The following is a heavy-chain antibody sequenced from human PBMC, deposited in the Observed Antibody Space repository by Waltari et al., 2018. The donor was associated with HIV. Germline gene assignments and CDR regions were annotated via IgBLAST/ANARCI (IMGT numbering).Heavy chain of an antibody. V-gene: IGHV1-2*05. CDR3: ARQLCSSRLCISGYDF. D-gene: IGHD3-3*01. CDR1: AYTFPRHF. J-gene: IGHJ4*02. Sequence: QVHVAQSGSPVKNHGASVELSCTASAYTFPRHFTHSVRQAPGEGPVGLGRLNPNRGGTHFEQRFQGRITMTWDPSTNTAYMELTGLRFDDTGLYYCARQLCSSRLCISGYDFWGQGTRVTVSS. CDR2: LNPNRGGT.